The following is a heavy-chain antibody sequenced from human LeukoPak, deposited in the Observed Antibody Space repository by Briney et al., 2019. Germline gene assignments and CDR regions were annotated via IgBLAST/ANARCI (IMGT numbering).Heavy chain of an antibody. D-gene: IGHD1-14*01. CDR2: INHSGST. V-gene: IGHV4-34*01. J-gene: IGHJ4*02. CDR1: GGSLSCYN. Sequence: SETLSLTCADYGGSLSCYNGCRISQPPGKGLEWIGEINHSGSTNYNPSLKSRVTISVDTSKNQFSLKLSSVTAADTAVYYCASGHNAVDYWGQGTLVTVSS. CDR3: ASGHNAVDY.